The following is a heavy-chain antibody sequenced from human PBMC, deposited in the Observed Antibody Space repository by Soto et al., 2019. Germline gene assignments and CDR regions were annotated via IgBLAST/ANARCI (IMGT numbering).Heavy chain of an antibody. J-gene: IGHJ4*02. CDR3: ARTHSGSYYSVFNY. CDR1: TFSISSGYY. Sequence: SETLSLTCIVATFSISSGYYWGWLQQSPGKGLEWIASIYRSGTTSYNPSLKSRVTISVDPSKNQFSLMLTAVTAADTAVYYCARTHSGSYYSVFNYWGRGSRVTVSS. V-gene: IGHV4-38-2*02. CDR2: IYRSGTT. D-gene: IGHD1-26*01.